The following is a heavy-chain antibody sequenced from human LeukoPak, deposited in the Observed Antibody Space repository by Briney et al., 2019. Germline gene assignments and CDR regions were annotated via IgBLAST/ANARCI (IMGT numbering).Heavy chain of an antibody. D-gene: IGHD6-6*01. Sequence: ASVKVSSKASGYTFTSYYMHWVRQAPGQGLEWMGIINPSGGSTSYAQKFQGRVTMTRDMSTSTVYMELSSLRSEDTAVYYCARDQGSSSVSLVPYYYYYMDVWGKGTTVTVSS. CDR2: INPSGGST. J-gene: IGHJ6*03. CDR1: GYTFTSYY. V-gene: IGHV1-46*01. CDR3: ARDQGSSSVSLVPYYYYYMDV.